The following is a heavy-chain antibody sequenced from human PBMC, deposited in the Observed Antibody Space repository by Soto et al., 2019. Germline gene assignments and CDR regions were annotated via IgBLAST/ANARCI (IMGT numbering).Heavy chain of an antibody. J-gene: IGHJ6*02. CDR2: ISYDGSNK. CDR1: GFTFSSYG. D-gene: IGHD6-19*01. CDR3: AKDGLDSSGWSYYYYGMDV. Sequence: QVQLVESGGGVVQPGRSLRLSCAASGFTFSSYGMHWVRQAPGKGLEWVAVISYDGSNKYYADSVKGRFTISRDNSKNTLYLQMNSLRAADTAVYYCAKDGLDSSGWSYYYYGMDVWGQGTTVTVSS. V-gene: IGHV3-30*18.